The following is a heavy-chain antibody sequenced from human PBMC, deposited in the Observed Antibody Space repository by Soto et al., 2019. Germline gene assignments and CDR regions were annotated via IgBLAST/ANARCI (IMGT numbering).Heavy chain of an antibody. D-gene: IGHD4-17*01. CDR1: GYTFTGYY. CDR3: ARAPTVTKRGPSHYYGMDV. Sequence: EASVKVSCKASGYTFTGYYMHWVRQAPGQGLEWMGWINPNSGGTNYAQKFQGRVTMTRDTSISTAYMELSRLRSDDTAVYYCARAPTVTKRGPSHYYGMDVWGQGTTVTVYS. J-gene: IGHJ6*02. V-gene: IGHV1-2*02. CDR2: INPNSGGT.